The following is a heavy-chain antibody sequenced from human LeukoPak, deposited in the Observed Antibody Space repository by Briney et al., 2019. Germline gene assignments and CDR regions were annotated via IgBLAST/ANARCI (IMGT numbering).Heavy chain of an antibody. D-gene: IGHD3-3*01. CDR1: GGSMNINNYY. J-gene: IGHJ3*02. CDR3: ASPLGGPYDAFDI. V-gene: IGHV4-39*01. Sequence: SETLSLTCTVSGGSMNINNYYWAWIRQPPGKGLEWIGSIYYSGSTYYNPSLKSRVTISVDTSKNQFSLKLSSVTAADTAVYYCASPLGGPYDAFDIWGQGTMVTVSS. CDR2: IYYSGST.